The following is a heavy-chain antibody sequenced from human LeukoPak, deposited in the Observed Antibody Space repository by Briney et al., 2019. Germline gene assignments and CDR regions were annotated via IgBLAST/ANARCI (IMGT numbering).Heavy chain of an antibody. CDR1: GFTFSSYC. D-gene: IGHD4-17*01. CDR2: INKDESEK. J-gene: IGHJ4*02. Sequence: PGGSLRLSCAASGFTFSSYCMSWVRQAPGKGLEWVANINKDESEKYYVDFVKGRFTISRDNAKNSLYLQMNSLRAEDTAVYYCARCRTTVTAMPGYWGQGTLVTVSS. CDR3: ARCRTTVTAMPGY. V-gene: IGHV3-7*03.